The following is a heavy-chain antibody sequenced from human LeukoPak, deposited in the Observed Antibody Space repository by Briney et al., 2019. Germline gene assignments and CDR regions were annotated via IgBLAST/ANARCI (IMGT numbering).Heavy chain of an antibody. V-gene: IGHV3-21*01. J-gene: IGHJ5*02. Sequence: GGSLRLSCAASGFTFSSYSMNWVREAPGKGLECVSSISSSSSYIYYADSVKGRFTISRDNAKNSLYLQMNSLRAEDTAVYYCASGRDYYGSGSYNSDPWGQGTLVTVSS. CDR1: GFTFSSYS. CDR2: ISSSSSYI. D-gene: IGHD3-10*01. CDR3: ASGRDYYGSGSYNSDP.